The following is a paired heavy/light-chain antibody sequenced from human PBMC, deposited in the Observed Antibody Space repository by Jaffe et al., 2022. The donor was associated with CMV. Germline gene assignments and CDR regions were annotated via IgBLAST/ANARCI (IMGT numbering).Light chain of an antibody. CDR1: QSISSY. J-gene: IGKJ5*01. Sequence: DIQMTQSPSSLSASVGDRVTITCRASQSISSYLNWYQQKPGKAPKLLIYAASSLQSGVPSRFSGSGSGTDFTLTISSLQPEDFATYYCQQSYSTLPITFGQGTRLEIK. CDR3: QQSYSTLPIT. CDR2: AAS. V-gene: IGKV1-39*01.
Heavy chain of an antibody. D-gene: IGHD3-9*01. CDR3: ARDLRYYDILTGYPYYYGMDV. CDR1: GFTFSSYD. Sequence: EVQLVESGGGLVQPGGSLRLSCAASGFTFSSYDMHWVRQATGKGLEWVSAIGTAGDTYYPGSVKGRFTISRENAKNSLYLQMNSLRAGDTAVYYCARDLRYYDILTGYPYYYGMDVWGQGTTVTVSS. J-gene: IGHJ6*02. CDR2: IGTAGDT. V-gene: IGHV3-13*01.